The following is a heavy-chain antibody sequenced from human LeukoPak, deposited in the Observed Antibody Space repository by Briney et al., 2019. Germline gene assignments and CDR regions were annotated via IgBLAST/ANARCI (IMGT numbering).Heavy chain of an antibody. CDR3: ARFTPYSSGFDY. CDR2: IYYSGST. V-gene: IGHV4-59*01. CDR1: GGSISSYY. J-gene: IGHJ4*02. D-gene: IGHD6-19*01. Sequence: SETLSLTCTVSGGSISSYYWSWIRQPPEKGLEWIGYIYYSGSTNYNPSLKSRVTISVDTSKNQFSLKLSSVTAADTAVYYCARFTPYSSGFDYWGQGTLVTVSS.